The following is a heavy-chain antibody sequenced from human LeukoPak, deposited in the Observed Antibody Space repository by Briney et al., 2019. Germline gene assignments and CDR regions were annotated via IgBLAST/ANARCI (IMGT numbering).Heavy chain of an antibody. V-gene: IGHV1-46*01. J-gene: IGHJ3*02. D-gene: IGHD6-25*01. CDR2: INPSGGST. CDR3: ATGSRVFAFDI. Sequence: GASVEVSCEASGHTFTSYYLHWVRQAPGQGLEWMGIINPSGGSTNYAQKFQGRVTMTRDTSTSTVYMELSSLRSDDTAVYYCATGSRVFAFDIWGQGTMVTVSS. CDR1: GHTFTSYY.